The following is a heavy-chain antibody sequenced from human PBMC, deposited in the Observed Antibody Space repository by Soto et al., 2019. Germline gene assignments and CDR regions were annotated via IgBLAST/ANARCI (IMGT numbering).Heavy chain of an antibody. CDR1: GGSISSGGYY. J-gene: IGHJ4*02. CDR3: ARADDCGGDGYSVVGPSGFDY. V-gene: IGHV4-31*03. D-gene: IGHD2-21*01. Sequence: QVQLQESGPGLVKPSQTLSLTCTVSGGSISSGGYYWSWIRQHPGKGLEWIGYIYYSGSTYYNPSLQSRVTISVDTSKNQFSLTRSSVTAADTALYYCARADDCGGDGYSVVGPSGFDYWGQGTLVTVSS. CDR2: IYYSGST.